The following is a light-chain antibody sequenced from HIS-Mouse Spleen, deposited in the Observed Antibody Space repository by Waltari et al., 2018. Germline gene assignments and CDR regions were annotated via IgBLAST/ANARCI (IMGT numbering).Light chain of an antibody. V-gene: IGLV3-10*01. J-gene: IGLJ1*01. CDR1: ALPTKY. CDR2: EDS. Sequence: SYELTQPPSVSVSPGQTARITCSGDALPTKYAYWYQQKSGQALVLVIYEDSKRPSGIPERFSGSSSGTMATLTISGAQVEDEADYYCYSTDSSGNHYVFGTGTKVTVL. CDR3: YSTDSSGNHYV.